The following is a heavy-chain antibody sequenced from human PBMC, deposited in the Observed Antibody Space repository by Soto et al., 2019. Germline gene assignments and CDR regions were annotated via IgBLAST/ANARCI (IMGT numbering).Heavy chain of an antibody. CDR3: VRQRVSTTTPPRVYFDQ. D-gene: IGHD3-22*01. Sequence: PSETLSLTCTVSGGSIISTNYYWGWIRQPPGKGLEWIGSASYNPSLQTRVTISVDASKNQFSLKLSSVTAADTAMYYCVRQRVSTTTPPRVYFDQWGQGALGTV. V-gene: IGHV4-39*01. J-gene: IGHJ4*02. CDR1: GGSIISTNYY. CDR2: A.